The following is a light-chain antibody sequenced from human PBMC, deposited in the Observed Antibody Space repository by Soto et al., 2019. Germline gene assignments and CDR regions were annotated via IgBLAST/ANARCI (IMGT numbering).Light chain of an antibody. CDR2: GAS. CDR1: QSVSSN. J-gene: IGKJ1*01. Sequence: EIVMTQSPATLSVSPGERATLSCRASQSVSSNLAWYQQKPGQAPRLLIYGASNRATGIPDRFSGSGSGTDFTLTISRLEPEDFAVYYCQQYSTFGQGTKVDIK. V-gene: IGKV3D-15*01. CDR3: QQYST.